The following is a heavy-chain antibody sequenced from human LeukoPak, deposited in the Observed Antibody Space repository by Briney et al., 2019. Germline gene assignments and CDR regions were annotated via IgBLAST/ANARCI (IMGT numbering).Heavy chain of an antibody. J-gene: IGHJ4*02. D-gene: IGHD2-2*01. CDR3: ARNRVGYCSSTSCKGDY. V-gene: IGHV3-21*01. Sequence: GGSLRLSCAASGFTVSSSYMSWVRQAPGKGLEWVSSISSSSSYIYYADSVKGRFTISRDNAKNSLYLQMNSLRAEDTAVYYCARNRVGYCSSTSCKGDYWGQGTLVTVSS. CDR2: ISSSSSYI. CDR1: GFTVSSSY.